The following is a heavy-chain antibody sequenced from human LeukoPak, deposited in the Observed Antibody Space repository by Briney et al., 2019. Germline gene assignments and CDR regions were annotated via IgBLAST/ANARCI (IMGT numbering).Heavy chain of an antibody. Sequence: SQTLSLTCAISGDSVSSYTAAWNWIRQSPLRGLEWLGRTYYRSNWFKEYAVSVKSRVTINSDTFKNQFSLQLNSVTPEDTAVYYCARSISSGGFRLDYWGQGSLVTVSS. J-gene: IGHJ4*02. CDR2: TYYRSNWFK. V-gene: IGHV6-1*01. D-gene: IGHD3-3*02. CDR3: ARSISSGGFRLDY. CDR1: GDSVSSYTAA.